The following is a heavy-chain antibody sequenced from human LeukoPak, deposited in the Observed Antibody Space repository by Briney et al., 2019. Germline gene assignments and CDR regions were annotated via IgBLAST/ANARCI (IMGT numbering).Heavy chain of an antibody. CDR1: GFTVSRNY. Sequence: GGSLRLSCAASGFTVSRNYMSWVRQAPGKGLEWVSLIYSDGTTYYADSLKGRFTISRDNSKNTLYLQMNSLRAEGTAVYYCARRGDGGRSFDYWGQGTLVTVSS. CDR3: ARRGDGGRSFDY. D-gene: IGHD4-23*01. CDR2: IYSDGTT. V-gene: IGHV3-53*01. J-gene: IGHJ4*02.